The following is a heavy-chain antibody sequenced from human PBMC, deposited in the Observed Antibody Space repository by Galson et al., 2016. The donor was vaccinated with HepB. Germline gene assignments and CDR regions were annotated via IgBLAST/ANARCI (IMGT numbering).Heavy chain of an antibody. CDR3: AKGTGRYGSGWGFRMDV. V-gene: IGHV3-9*01. CDR2: IGWNSGST. D-gene: IGHD6-19*01. CDR1: GFSFDDYA. Sequence: SLRLSCAASGFSFDDYAMHWVRHAPGKGLEWVSGIGWNSGSTGYVDSVKGRFTISRDNAKNSLYLQMNSLRVEDTALYYCAKGTGRYGSGWGFRMDVWGQGTTVTVSS. J-gene: IGHJ6*02.